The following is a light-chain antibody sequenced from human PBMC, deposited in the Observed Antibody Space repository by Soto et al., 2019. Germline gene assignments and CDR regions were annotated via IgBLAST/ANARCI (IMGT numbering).Light chain of an antibody. CDR2: DAS. Sequence: EIVLTQSPATLSLSPGERATLSCRASQSVSSYLAWYQQKPGQALRLLIYDASNRATGIPARFSGSGSGTDFTLTISSLEPEYFAVYYCQQRSNWPPWLTFGGGTKVEIK. J-gene: IGKJ4*01. CDR1: QSVSSY. CDR3: QQRSNWPPWLT. V-gene: IGKV3-11*01.